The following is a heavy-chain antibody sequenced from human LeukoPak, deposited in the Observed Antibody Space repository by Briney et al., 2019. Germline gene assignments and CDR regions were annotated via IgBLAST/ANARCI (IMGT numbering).Heavy chain of an antibody. V-gene: IGHV3-43*02. D-gene: IGHD5-18*01. CDR2: ISGDGGIT. CDR1: GFTFDDYA. Sequence: TGGSLRLSCAASGFTFDDYAMHWVRQGPGKGLEWVSLISGDGGITYYADSVRGRFTISRDNSKNSLYLQMNSLRTEDTALYYCAKDIGGYSFAADYWGQGTLVTVSS. J-gene: IGHJ4*02. CDR3: AKDIGGYSFAADY.